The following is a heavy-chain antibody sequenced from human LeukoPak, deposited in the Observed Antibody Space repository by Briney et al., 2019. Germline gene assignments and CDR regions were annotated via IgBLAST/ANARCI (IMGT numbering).Heavy chain of an antibody. V-gene: IGHV1-18*01. Sequence: ASAKVSCKASGYTFTNYGISWVRQAPGQGLEWMGWITANNGNTNYAQNLQDKFIITTDTSTGTAYMELRSLRSDDTAVYFCARTYSTRSYYYFMDVWGKGTTVTVSS. CDR3: ARTYSTRSYYYFMDV. D-gene: IGHD4-11*01. J-gene: IGHJ6*03. CDR1: GYTFTNYG. CDR2: ITANNGNT.